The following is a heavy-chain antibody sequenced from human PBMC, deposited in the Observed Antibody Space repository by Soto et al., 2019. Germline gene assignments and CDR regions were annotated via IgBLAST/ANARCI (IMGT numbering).Heavy chain of an antibody. Sequence: QVQLVQSGAEVKKPGSSVKVSCKASGATFRRYAISWVRQAPGQGLEWMGGIIPIFGAANYAQKFQGRVTITADESTSTAYMELSSLSAEDTAVYYCARSEISEYGDYFWFDPWGQGTLVTVSS. CDR2: IIPIFGAA. D-gene: IGHD4-17*01. V-gene: IGHV1-69*12. CDR1: GATFRRYA. CDR3: ARSEISEYGDYFWFDP. J-gene: IGHJ5*02.